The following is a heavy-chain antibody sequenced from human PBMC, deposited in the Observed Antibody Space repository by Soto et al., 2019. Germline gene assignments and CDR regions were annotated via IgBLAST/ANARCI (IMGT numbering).Heavy chain of an antibody. CDR3: ARDPSDRGYSYGRDY. V-gene: IGHV1-3*01. J-gene: IGHJ4*02. CDR1: GYIFTNYG. Sequence: GASVKVSCKASGYIFTNYGIHWVRQAPGQRLEWMGWFDVGNGDTKYSQKFQDRVTITRDTSASTAYMELRSLRSDDTAVYYCARDPSDRGYSYGRDYWGQGTLVTVSS. CDR2: FDVGNGDT. D-gene: IGHD5-18*01.